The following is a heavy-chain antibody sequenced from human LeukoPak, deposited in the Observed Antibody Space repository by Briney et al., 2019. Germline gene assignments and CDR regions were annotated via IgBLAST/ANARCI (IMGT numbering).Heavy chain of an antibody. CDR1: GYTFTSYY. D-gene: IGHD3-16*02. Sequence: ASVKVSCKASGYTFTSYYMHWVRQAPGQGLEWMGIINPSGGSTSYAQKFQGRVTMTRDTSTSTVYMELSSLRSEDTAVYYCARDDLTFGGVIRGGDYWGQGTLVTVSS. J-gene: IGHJ4*02. V-gene: IGHV1-46*01. CDR3: ARDDLTFGGVIRGGDY. CDR2: INPSGGST.